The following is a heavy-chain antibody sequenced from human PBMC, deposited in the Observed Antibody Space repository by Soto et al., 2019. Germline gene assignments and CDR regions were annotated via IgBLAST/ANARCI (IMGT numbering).Heavy chain of an antibody. CDR3: ARSQLELRVYYYYGMDV. J-gene: IGHJ6*02. Sequence: QVQLVQSGAEVKKPGSSVKVSCKASGGTFSSYAISWVRQAPGQGLEWMGGIIPIFGTANYAQKFQGRVTITADESTRTAYMELSSLRSEDTAVYYCARSQLELRVYYYYGMDVWGQGTTVTVSS. CDR1: GGTFSSYA. D-gene: IGHD1-7*01. V-gene: IGHV1-69*01. CDR2: IIPIFGTA.